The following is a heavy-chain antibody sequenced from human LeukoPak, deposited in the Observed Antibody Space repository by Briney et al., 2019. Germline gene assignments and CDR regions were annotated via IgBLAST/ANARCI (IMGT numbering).Heavy chain of an antibody. J-gene: IGHJ6*03. CDR3: ARAHDYGDYPSSYYYYMDV. Sequence: ASVKVSCKASGYTFTGYYMHWVRQAPGQGLEWMGWFNPNSGGTNYAQKFQGRVTMTRDTSISTAYMELSRLRSDDTAVYYCARAHDYGDYPSSYYYYMDVWGKGTTVTVSS. CDR2: FNPNSGGT. D-gene: IGHD4-17*01. V-gene: IGHV1-2*02. CDR1: GYTFTGYY.